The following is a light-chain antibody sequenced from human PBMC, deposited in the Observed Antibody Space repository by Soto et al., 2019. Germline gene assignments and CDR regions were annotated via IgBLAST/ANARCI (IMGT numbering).Light chain of an antibody. J-gene: IGKJ3*01. Sequence: EIVLTQSPATLSLSPGERATLSCRASQGVSTSLAWYQQKPGQAPRLLIYDASNRATGIPARFSGSGSGTDFTLTISYLEPEDFAVYYCQQRSNWPPLFTFGPGTKVDIK. V-gene: IGKV3-11*01. CDR2: DAS. CDR3: QQRSNWPPLFT. CDR1: QGVSTS.